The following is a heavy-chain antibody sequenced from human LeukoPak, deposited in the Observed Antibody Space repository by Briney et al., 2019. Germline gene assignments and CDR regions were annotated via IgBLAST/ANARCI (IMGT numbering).Heavy chain of an antibody. Sequence: ASVKVSCKASGYTFTGYYMHWVRQAPGQGLEWMGWISAYNGNTNYAQKLQGRVTMTTDTSTSTAYMELRSLRSDDTAVYYCARDVGAVVPAAPNWFDPWGRGTLVTVSS. CDR2: ISAYNGNT. CDR1: GYTFTGYY. J-gene: IGHJ5*02. CDR3: ARDVGAVVPAAPNWFDP. V-gene: IGHV1-18*04. D-gene: IGHD2-2*01.